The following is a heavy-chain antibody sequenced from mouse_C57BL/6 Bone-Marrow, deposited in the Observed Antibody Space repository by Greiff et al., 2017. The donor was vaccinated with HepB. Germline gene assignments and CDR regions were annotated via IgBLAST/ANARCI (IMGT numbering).Heavy chain of an antibody. V-gene: IGHV1-59*01. CDR1: GYTFTSYW. Sequence: QVQLQQPGAELVRPGTSVKLSCKASGYTFTSYWMHWVKQRPGQGLEWIGVIDPSDSYTNYNQKFKGKATLTVDTSSSTAYMQLSSLTSEDSAVYYVARSDYYGSSYDWYFDVWGTGTTVTGSS. D-gene: IGHD1-1*01. CDR3: ARSDYYGSSYDWYFDV. CDR2: IDPSDSYT. J-gene: IGHJ1*03.